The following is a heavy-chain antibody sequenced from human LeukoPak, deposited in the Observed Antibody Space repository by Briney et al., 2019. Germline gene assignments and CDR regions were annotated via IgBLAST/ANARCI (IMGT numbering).Heavy chain of an antibody. D-gene: IGHD3-22*01. Sequence: ASVKVSCKASGYTFTSYYMHWVRQAPGQGLEWMGIINPSGGSTSYAQKFQGRVTMTRDMSTSTVYMELSSLRSEDTAVYYCARPYYYDSSGYDAFDIWGQGTMVIVSS. V-gene: IGHV1-46*01. CDR3: ARPYYYDSSGYDAFDI. J-gene: IGHJ3*02. CDR1: GYTFTSYY. CDR2: INPSGGST.